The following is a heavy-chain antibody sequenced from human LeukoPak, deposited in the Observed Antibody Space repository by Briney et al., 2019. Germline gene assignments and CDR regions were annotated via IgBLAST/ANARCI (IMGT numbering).Heavy chain of an antibody. D-gene: IGHD3-3*01. CDR3: ARGGSEYAFWSVQRSNWFDP. Sequence: ASVKVSCKASGYTFTGYTMNWVRQAPGQGLEWVGWINTNTGKSTYAQGFTGRFVFSLDTSVSTTYLQINSLKAEDTAVYYCARGGSEYAFWSVQRSNWFDPWGQGTLITVSS. CDR2: INTNTGKS. V-gene: IGHV7-4-1*02. CDR1: GYTFTGYT. J-gene: IGHJ5*02.